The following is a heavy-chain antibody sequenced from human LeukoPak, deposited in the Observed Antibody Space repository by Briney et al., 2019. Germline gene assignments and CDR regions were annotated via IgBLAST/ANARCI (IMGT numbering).Heavy chain of an antibody. CDR1: GYTFTSYD. CDR3: ARDRYGSGSQYNWFDP. V-gene: IGHV1-8*01. J-gene: IGHJ5*02. Sequence: ASVKVSCKASGYTFTSYDINWVRQATGQGLEWMGWMNPNSGNTGYAQKFQGRVTMTRNTSISTAYMELSSLRSEDTAVYYCARDRYGSGSQYNWFDPWGQGTLVTVSS. CDR2: MNPNSGNT. D-gene: IGHD3-10*01.